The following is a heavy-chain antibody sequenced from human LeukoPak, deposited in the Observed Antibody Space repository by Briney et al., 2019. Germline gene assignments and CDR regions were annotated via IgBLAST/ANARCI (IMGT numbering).Heavy chain of an antibody. V-gene: IGHV4-59*01. CDR1: GGSISSYY. Sequence: PSETLSLTCTVSGGSISSYYWSWVRQPPGKGLEWVGYIYYSGSTNYNPSLKSRVTISVDTSKNQFSLKVSSVTAADAAADYCATYGDCISTFCYGREGWFDPWRQGTLVTVSS. CDR3: ATYGDCISTFCYGREGWFDP. J-gene: IGHJ5*02. D-gene: IGHD2-2*01. CDR2: IYYSGST.